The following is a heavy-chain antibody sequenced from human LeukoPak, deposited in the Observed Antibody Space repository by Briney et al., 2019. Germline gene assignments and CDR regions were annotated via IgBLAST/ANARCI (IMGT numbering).Heavy chain of an antibody. Sequence: SETLSLTCTVSGDSIDSYYWSWIRQPPGEGLQWIGDVFYSGPTNYDASLKSRVAISVDRPKNHFSLKLTSVSAADTAVYYCAGRSARYFDSWGQGTPVTASS. CDR3: AGRSARYFDS. V-gene: IGHV4-59*01. D-gene: IGHD1-26*01. CDR2: VFYSGPT. CDR1: GDSIDSYY. J-gene: IGHJ4*02.